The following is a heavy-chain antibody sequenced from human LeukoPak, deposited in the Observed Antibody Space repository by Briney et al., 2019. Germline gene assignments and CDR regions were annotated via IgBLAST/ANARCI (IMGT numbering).Heavy chain of an antibody. V-gene: IGHV4-4*02. CDR1: GASISSNDW. Sequence: PSETLSLTCAVSGASISSNDWWSWVRQSPGKGLEWIGEIHHSGSTNSNPSLKSRLTISLGKAKTQFSLNLTSVTAADTAVYYCARALSMVRGVVLGFDIWGQGTMVIVSS. D-gene: IGHD3-10*01. CDR2: IHHSGST. CDR3: ARALSMVRGVVLGFDI. J-gene: IGHJ3*02.